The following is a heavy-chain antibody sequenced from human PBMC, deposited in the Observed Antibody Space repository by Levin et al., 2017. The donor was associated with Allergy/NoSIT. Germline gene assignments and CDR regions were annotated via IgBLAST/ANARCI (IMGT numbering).Heavy chain of an antibody. CDR1: GFTFSSYG. J-gene: IGHJ6*02. D-gene: IGHD3-10*01. CDR3: ARDPGGDYYYGMDV. V-gene: IGHV3-33*01. Sequence: GESLKISCAASGFTFSSYGMHWVRQAPGKGLEWVAVIWYDGSNKYYADSVKGRFTISRDNSKNTLYLQMNSLRAEDTAVYYCARDPGGDYYYGMDVWGQGTTVTVSS. CDR2: IWYDGSNK.